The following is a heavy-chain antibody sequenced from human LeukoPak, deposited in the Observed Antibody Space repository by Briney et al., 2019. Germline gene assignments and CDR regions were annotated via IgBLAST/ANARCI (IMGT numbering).Heavy chain of an antibody. Sequence: PGGSLRLSCAASGFSFSSYAMHWVRQAPGKGLEWVAVISYDGRNEYYADSVKGRFTISRDISKNTVYLQMNSLRPEDTAVYYFARGGDSWSGYSYGMDVWGQGTTVTVSS. CDR3: ARGGDSWSGYSYGMDV. CDR2: ISYDGRNE. V-gene: IGHV3-30*04. CDR1: GFSFSSYA. D-gene: IGHD3-3*01. J-gene: IGHJ6*02.